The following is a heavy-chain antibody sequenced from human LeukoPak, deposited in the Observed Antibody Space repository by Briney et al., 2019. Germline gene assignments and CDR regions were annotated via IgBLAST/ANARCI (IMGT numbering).Heavy chain of an antibody. CDR3: ARVKGGYGAFDP. V-gene: IGHV3-48*03. Sequence: GGSLRLSCAASGFTFSSYEMNWVRPAPGKGLEWVSYISSSGSTIYYADSVKGRFTISRDNAKNSLYLQTNSLRAEDTAVYYCARVKGGYGAFDPWGQGTLVTVSS. D-gene: IGHD5-18*01. J-gene: IGHJ5*02. CDR1: GFTFSSYE. CDR2: ISSSGSTI.